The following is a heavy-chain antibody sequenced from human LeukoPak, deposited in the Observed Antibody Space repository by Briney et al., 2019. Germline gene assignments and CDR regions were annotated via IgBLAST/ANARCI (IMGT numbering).Heavy chain of an antibody. CDR2: IYSSGST. Sequence: SETLSFTCTVSGGSISSYYWNWIRRPAGKGLEWVGRIYSSGSTNYNPSLKSRVTMSGDTSKNQFSLKLSSVTAADTAVYYCARGYFNILTGYYIDYWGQGTLVTVSS. D-gene: IGHD3-9*01. V-gene: IGHV4-4*07. CDR3: ARGYFNILTGYYIDY. CDR1: GGSISSYY. J-gene: IGHJ4*02.